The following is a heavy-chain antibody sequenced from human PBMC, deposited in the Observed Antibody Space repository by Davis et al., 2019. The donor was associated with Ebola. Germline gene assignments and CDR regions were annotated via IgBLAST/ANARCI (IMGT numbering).Heavy chain of an antibody. J-gene: IGHJ6*02. CDR3: AKLKSSGWYQGLYYYYGMDV. V-gene: IGHV3-21*04. CDR1: GFTFSRYT. Sequence: GESLKISCAASGFTFSRYTMNWVRQAPGKGLEWVSSISSSSSYIYYADSVKGRFTISRDNAKNSLYLQMNSLRAEDAAVYYCAKLKSSGWYQGLYYYYGMDVWGQGTTVTVSS. CDR2: ISSSSSYI. D-gene: IGHD6-19*01.